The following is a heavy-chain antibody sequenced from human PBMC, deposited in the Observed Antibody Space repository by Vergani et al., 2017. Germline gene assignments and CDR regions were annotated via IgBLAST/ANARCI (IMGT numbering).Heavy chain of an antibody. J-gene: IGHJ3*02. Sequence: QVQLQESGPGLVKASQTLSLTCTVSGGSISSGTYYWSWIRQPAGKGLEWIGRIYTSGGTNYNPSLKSRLTMSVDTSRNQFSLKLNSVAAADTAVYYCARDDRWGLALDIWGQGTMVTVSP. CDR3: ARDDRWGLALDI. D-gene: IGHD4-23*01. CDR1: GGSISSGTYY. CDR2: IYTSGGT. V-gene: IGHV4-61*02.